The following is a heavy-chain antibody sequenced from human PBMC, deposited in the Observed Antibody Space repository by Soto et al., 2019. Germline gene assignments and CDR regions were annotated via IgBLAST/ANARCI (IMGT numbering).Heavy chain of an antibody. CDR3: ATKDPDSSGSGY. D-gene: IGHD3-22*01. CDR1: GFTFSSYG. V-gene: IGHV3-30*03. CDR2: ISYDGSNK. J-gene: IGHJ4*02. Sequence: QVQLVESGGGVVQPGRSLRLSCAASGFTFSSYGMHWVRQAPGKGLEWVAVISYDGSNKYYADSVKGRFTISRDNSKNTLYLQMNSLRAEDTAVYYCATKDPDSSGSGYWGQGTLVTVSS.